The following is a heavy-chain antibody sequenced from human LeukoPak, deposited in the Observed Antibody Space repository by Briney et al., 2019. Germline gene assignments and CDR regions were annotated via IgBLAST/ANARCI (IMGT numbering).Heavy chain of an antibody. Sequence: GESLKISCKSSGYKFTNYWIGWVRQMPGKGLEWMGVIYPGDSDTTYSPSFQGQVTISADKSITTAYLQWSSLKASDTAMYYCARRDSSSWPDFDYWGQGTLVTVSS. CDR2: IYPGDSDT. CDR3: ARRDSSSWPDFDY. D-gene: IGHD6-13*01. V-gene: IGHV5-51*01. J-gene: IGHJ4*02. CDR1: GYKFTNYW.